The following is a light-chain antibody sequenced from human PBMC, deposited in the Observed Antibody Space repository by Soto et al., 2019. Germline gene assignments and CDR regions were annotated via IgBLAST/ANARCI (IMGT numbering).Light chain of an antibody. Sequence: EIVLTQSPGTLSLPPGPRATLSCRASQSVSSSYLAWYQQKNGQAPRFXIYGASSRATGIPDRFSGSGSGTDFNLTISRLETEDFAVYYCQQYGSSPWTFGQGTKVDIK. CDR1: QSVSSSY. CDR3: QQYGSSPWT. V-gene: IGKV3-20*01. J-gene: IGKJ1*01. CDR2: GAS.